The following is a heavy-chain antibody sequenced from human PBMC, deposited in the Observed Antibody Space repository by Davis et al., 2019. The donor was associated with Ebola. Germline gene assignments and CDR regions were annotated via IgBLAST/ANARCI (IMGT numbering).Heavy chain of an antibody. CDR3: TRDEGDILTGYVYYYGMDV. J-gene: IGHJ6*02. V-gene: IGHV3-30*07. CDR1: EFTFRDYS. Sequence: GGSLRLSCVASEFTFRDYSMNWVRQAPGKGLEWVAIISSDGSNRFYADSVKGRFTISRDNSKNTVYLQMNSLKTEDTAVYYCTRDEGDILTGYVYYYGMDVWGQGTTVTVSS. CDR2: ISSDGSNR. D-gene: IGHD3-9*01.